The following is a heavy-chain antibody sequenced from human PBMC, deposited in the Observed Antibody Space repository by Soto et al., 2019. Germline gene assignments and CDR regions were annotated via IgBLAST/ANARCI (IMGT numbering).Heavy chain of an antibody. CDR2: ISYDGSNT. V-gene: IGHV3-30-3*01. CDR3: AKDLTLGIVGAWGHYFEY. Sequence: QVQLVESGGGALQPGRSLRLCCAASGFTFSSFAMHWVRQAPGKGLEWVAFISYDGSNTYYADSVKGRVTISRDNSKKTVYLEINSLRAEDTAVYHCAKDLTLGIVGAWGHYFEYWGQGTLVTVSS. J-gene: IGHJ4*02. CDR1: GFTFSSFA. D-gene: IGHD1-26*01.